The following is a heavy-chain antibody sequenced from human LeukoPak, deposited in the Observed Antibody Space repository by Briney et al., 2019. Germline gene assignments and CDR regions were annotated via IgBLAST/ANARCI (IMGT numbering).Heavy chain of an antibody. Sequence: PGGSLRLSCAASGFTFSSYGMNWVRLAPGKGLEWVANMNQDGSEKYFVDSVKGRFTISRDNAKNSLYLQMNSLRADDTAVYYCARETSANYDYWGQGTLVTVSS. CDR2: MNQDGSEK. D-gene: IGHD2-2*01. CDR1: GFTFSSYG. V-gene: IGHV3-7*05. CDR3: ARETSANYDY. J-gene: IGHJ4*02.